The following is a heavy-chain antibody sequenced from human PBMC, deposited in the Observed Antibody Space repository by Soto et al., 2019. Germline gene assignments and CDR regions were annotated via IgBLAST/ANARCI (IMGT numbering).Heavy chain of an antibody. CDR3: ARTYYDFWSGYFRHYGMDV. Sequence: PSETLSLTCTVSGGSISSGGYYWSWIRQHPGKGLEWIGYIYYSGSTYYNPSLKSRVTISVDTSKDQFSLKLSSVTAADTAVYYCARTYYDFWSGYFRHYGMDVWGQGTTITVSS. J-gene: IGHJ6*02. CDR1: GGSISSGGYY. V-gene: IGHV4-31*03. D-gene: IGHD3-3*01. CDR2: IYYSGST.